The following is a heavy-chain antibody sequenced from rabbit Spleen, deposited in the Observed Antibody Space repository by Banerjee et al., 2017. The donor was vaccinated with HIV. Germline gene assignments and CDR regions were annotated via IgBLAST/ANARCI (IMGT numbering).Heavy chain of an antibody. D-gene: IGHD8-1*01. Sequence: QLTETGGGLVQPGGSLTLSCKASGFDFTNYYISWVRQAPGKGLEWIGVIYAAKGSTDYASWVNGRFTISSDNAQSTVDLKLTSLTAADTATYFCARNTYGGGGWTTLNLWGPGTLVTVS. CDR3: ARNTYGGGGWTTLNL. J-gene: IGHJ4*01. CDR2: IYAAKGST. V-gene: IGHV1S7*01. CDR1: GFDFTNYY.